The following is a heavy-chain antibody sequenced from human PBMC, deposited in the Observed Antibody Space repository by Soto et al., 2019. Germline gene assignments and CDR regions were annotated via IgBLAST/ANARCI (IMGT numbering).Heavy chain of an antibody. D-gene: IGHD1-26*01. V-gene: IGHV3-33*01. Sequence: QVQLVESGGGVVQPGRSLRLSCAASGFTFSSYGMHWVRQAPGKGLEWVAVIWYDGSNKYYADSVKGRFTISRDNSKNTLYLQMNSLRAEDTAVYYCGRGQGGYYYYMNVWGKGTTVTVSS. J-gene: IGHJ6*03. CDR2: IWYDGSNK. CDR1: GFTFSSYG. CDR3: GRGQGGYYYYMNV.